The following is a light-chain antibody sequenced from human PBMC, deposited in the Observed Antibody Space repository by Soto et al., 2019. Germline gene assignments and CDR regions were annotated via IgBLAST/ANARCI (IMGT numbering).Light chain of an antibody. Sequence: QSALTQPASVSGSPGQSITISCTGSSSDVGGYNYVSWYQHHPGIAPKLMIYDVSDRPSGVSNRFSGSKSGNTASLTISGLQAEDEADYYFSSYSPSSQRVFGTGTKLTVL. CDR2: DVS. CDR1: SSDVGGYNY. J-gene: IGLJ1*01. V-gene: IGLV2-14*03. CDR3: SSYSPSSQRV.